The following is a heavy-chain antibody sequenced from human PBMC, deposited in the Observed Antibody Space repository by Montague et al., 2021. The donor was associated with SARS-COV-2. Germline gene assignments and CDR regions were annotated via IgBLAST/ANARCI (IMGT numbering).Heavy chain of an antibody. CDR3: ARGRTETKFYYYYYYGMDV. V-gene: IGHV4-34*01. J-gene: IGHJ6*02. D-gene: IGHD1-7*01. Sequence: SETLSLTCAVSGGSFSGYYWSWIRQPPGKGLEWIGEINHSGNTNYNPSLKSRVSISVDTSKNQFSLKLSSVTAADTAVYYCARGRTETKFYYYYYYGMDVWGQGTTVAVSS. CDR1: GGSFSGYY. CDR2: INHSGNT.